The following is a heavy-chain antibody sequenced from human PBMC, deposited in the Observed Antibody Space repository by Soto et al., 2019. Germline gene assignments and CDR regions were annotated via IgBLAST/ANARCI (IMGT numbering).Heavy chain of an antibody. CDR2: IYYSGST. CDR3: ARVYYDFWSGYYRNWFDP. D-gene: IGHD3-3*01. CDR1: GGSVSSGSYY. V-gene: IGHV4-61*01. J-gene: IGHJ5*02. Sequence: TLSLTCTVSGGSVSSGSYYWSWIRQPPGKGLEWIGYIYYSGSTNYNPSLKSRVTISVDTSKNQFSLKLSSVTAADTAVYYCARVYYDFWSGYYRNWFDPWGQGTLVTVSS.